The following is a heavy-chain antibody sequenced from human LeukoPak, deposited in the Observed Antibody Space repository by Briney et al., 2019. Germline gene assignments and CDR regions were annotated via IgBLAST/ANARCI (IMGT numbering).Heavy chain of an antibody. D-gene: IGHD6-13*01. CDR3: ARERWGGGSSWFHDAFDI. CDR1: GGTFSSYA. V-gene: IGHV1-69*05. CDR2: IIPIFGTA. J-gene: IGHJ3*02. Sequence: GASVKVSCKASGGTFSSYAISWVRQAPGQGLEWMGGIIPIFGTANYAQKFQGRVTITTDESTSTAYMELSSLRSEDTAVYYCARERWGGGSSWFHDAFDIWGQGTMVTVSS.